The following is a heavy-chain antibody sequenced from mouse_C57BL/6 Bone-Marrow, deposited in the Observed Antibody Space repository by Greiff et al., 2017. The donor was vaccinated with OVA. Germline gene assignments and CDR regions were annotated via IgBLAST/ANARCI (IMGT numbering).Heavy chain of an antibody. V-gene: IGHV5-9*01. J-gene: IGHJ1*03. CDR1: GFTFSSYT. CDR3: AREGYMGYYYGSPWYFDV. D-gene: IGHD1-1*01. CDR2: ISGGGGNT. Sequence: DVMLVESGGGLVKPGGSLKLSCAASGFTFSSYTMSWVRQTPEKRLEWVATISGGGGNTYYPDSVKGRFTISRDNAKNTLYLQMSSLRSEDTALYYCAREGYMGYYYGSPWYFDVWGTGTTVTVSS.